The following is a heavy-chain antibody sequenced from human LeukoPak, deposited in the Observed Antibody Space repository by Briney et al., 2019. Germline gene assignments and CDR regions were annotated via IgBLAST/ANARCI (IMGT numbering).Heavy chain of an antibody. CDR2: IDPNSGGT. V-gene: IGHV1-2*02. J-gene: IGHJ2*01. Sequence: ASVKVSCKASGYTFTDNHVHWVRQAPGQGLEWMGWIDPNSGGTKYAQKFQDRVAMTSDTSISTAYMELSGLRSDDTAVYFCAREADIVSFDLWGRGTLVTVSS. D-gene: IGHD3-16*02. CDR1: GYTFTDNH. CDR3: AREADIVSFDL.